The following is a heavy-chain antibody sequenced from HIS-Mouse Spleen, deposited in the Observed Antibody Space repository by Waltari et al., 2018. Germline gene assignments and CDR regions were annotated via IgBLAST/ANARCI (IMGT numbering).Heavy chain of an antibody. CDR3: ARGRFHSWNDAFDI. J-gene: IGHJ3*02. V-gene: IGHV4-34*01. CDR1: GGSFSGSY. CDR2: INHSGST. Sequence: QVQLQQWGAGLLKPSETLSLPCAVYGGSFSGSYWIWIRQHPGKGLEWMGEINHSGSTNYNPSLKSRVTISVDTSKNQFSLKLSSVTAADTAVYYCARGRFHSWNDAFDIWGQGTMVTVSS. D-gene: IGHD1-1*01.